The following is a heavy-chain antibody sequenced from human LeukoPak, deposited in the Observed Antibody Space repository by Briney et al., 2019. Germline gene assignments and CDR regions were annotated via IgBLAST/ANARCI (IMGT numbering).Heavy chain of an antibody. V-gene: IGHV4-59*01. J-gene: IGHJ4*02. CDR2: IYYSGST. D-gene: IGHD3-9*01. CDR3: ASSAPPYYDILTGHFDS. CDR1: GVSTSNFY. Sequence: SSETLSLTCTVSGVSTSNFYWSWIRQPPGKGLEWIGYIYYSGSTNYNPSLKSRVTISVDTSKNQFSLKLSSVSAADTAVYYCASSAPPYYDILTGHFDSWGQGTLVTVSS.